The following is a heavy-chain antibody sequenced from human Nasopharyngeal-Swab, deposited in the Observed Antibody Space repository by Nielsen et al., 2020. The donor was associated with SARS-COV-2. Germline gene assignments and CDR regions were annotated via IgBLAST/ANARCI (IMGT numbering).Heavy chain of an antibody. D-gene: IGHD6-13*01. V-gene: IGHV3-49*03. J-gene: IGHJ4*02. CDR3: TRRFWDSSSPFYFDY. CDR2: IRSKAYGGTT. CDR1: GFTFGDYA. Sequence: GESLKISCTASGFTFGDYAMSWFRQAPGKGLEWVGFIRSKAYGGTTEYAASVKGRFTISRDDSKSIAYLQMNSLKTEDTAVYYCTRRFWDSSSPFYFDYWGQGTLVTVSS.